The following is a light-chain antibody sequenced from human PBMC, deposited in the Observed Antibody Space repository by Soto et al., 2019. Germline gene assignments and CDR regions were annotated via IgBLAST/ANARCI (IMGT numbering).Light chain of an antibody. CDR1: SSDVGGYNL. Sequence: QSALTQPASVSGSPGQSITISCTGTSSDVGGYNLVSWYQQYPDKAPKLMIFDVNTRHSGVSNRFSGSKSGNTASLSISGLQAEDEADYDCSSYKSSSTLPYVFGTGTKLTVL. J-gene: IGLJ1*01. CDR3: SSYKSSSTLPYV. V-gene: IGLV2-14*01. CDR2: DVN.